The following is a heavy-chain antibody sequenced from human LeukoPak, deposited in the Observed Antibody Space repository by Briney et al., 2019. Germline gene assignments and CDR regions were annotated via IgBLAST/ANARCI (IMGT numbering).Heavy chain of an antibody. Sequence: GGSLRLSCVASGFTLRNYAMHWVRQAPGKGLEWVALISYDGSNKYYADSVKGRFTISRDNFKNTLYLQMNSLRADDSAMYYCARGEMVSAGPVVWGQGTLVTVSS. CDR1: GFTLRNYA. J-gene: IGHJ4*02. CDR2: ISYDGSNK. V-gene: IGHV3-30-3*01. CDR3: ARGEMVSAGPVV. D-gene: IGHD2-8*01.